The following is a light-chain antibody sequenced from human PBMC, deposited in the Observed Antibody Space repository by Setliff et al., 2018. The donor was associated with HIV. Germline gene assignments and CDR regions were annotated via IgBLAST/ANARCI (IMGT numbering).Light chain of an antibody. CDR1: VLAKKY. Sequence: SYELTQPSSVSVSPGQTARITCSGDVLAKKYVRWFQQKPGQAPVVVIYKDSERASGIPERFSGSSSGTTVTFTISGAQVDDEADYYCYSAADNNLVFGGGTKVTVL. CDR3: YSAADNNLV. CDR2: KDS. J-gene: IGLJ2*01. V-gene: IGLV3-27*01.